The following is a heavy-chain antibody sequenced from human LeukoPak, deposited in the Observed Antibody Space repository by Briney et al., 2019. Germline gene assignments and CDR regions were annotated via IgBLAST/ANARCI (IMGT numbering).Heavy chain of an antibody. CDR1: GLPVSVNY. CDR3: ARDTPWDSFDY. Sequence: GGSLRLSCAVSGLPVSVNYMTWVRQAPGKGLEWVSVIFAGGSTFHAGSVRERCTLFRGNSKNTLYLQMNNLRTEDTAVYYCARDTPWDSFDYWGQGTLVIVSS. J-gene: IGHJ4*02. D-gene: IGHD1-26*01. V-gene: IGHV3-53*01. CDR2: IFAGGST.